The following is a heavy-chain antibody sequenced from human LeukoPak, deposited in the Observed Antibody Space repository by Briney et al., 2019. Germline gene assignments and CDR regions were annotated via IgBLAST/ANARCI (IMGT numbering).Heavy chain of an antibody. V-gene: IGHV4-59*12. D-gene: IGHD1-26*01. CDR3: ARAPQTWDDQTPPRGFDY. J-gene: IGHJ4*02. CDR2: IYSSGST. Sequence: SETLSLTCTVSGDSISAYYWSWIRQPPGKGLEWIGYIYSSGSTNYNPSLKSRVTISVDTSKNQFSLKLSSVTAADTAVYYCARAPQTWDDQTPPRGFDYWGQGTLVTVSS. CDR1: GDSISAYY.